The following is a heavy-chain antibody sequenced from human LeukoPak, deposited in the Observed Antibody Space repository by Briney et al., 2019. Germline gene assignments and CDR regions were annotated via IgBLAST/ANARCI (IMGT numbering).Heavy chain of an antibody. D-gene: IGHD4-17*01. J-gene: IGHJ4*02. Sequence: PGGSLRLSCAASGFTFSSNWMTWVRQAPGKGLEGVANIKQDGSEKNYVESVNGRFTISRDNAKKSLYLQMNSLRGEDTAVYYCARSEGYGEVAYWGQGVLVTVSS. CDR1: GFTFSSNW. V-gene: IGHV3-7*05. CDR3: ARSEGYGEVAY. CDR2: IKQDGSEK.